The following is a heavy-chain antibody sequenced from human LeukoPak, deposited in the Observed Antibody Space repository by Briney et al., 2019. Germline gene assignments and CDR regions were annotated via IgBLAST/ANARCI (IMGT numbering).Heavy chain of an antibody. CDR2: IYYSGST. D-gene: IGHD3-10*01. J-gene: IGHJ2*01. Sequence: SETLSLTCTVSGGSISSSSYYWGWIRQPPGKGLEWIGSIYYSGSTYYNPSLKSRVTISVDTSKNQFSLKLSSVTAADTAVYYCARSITMVRGVSRGYWYFDLWGRGTLVTVSS. CDR3: ARSITMVRGVSRGYWYFDL. CDR1: GGSISSSSYY. V-gene: IGHV4-39*07.